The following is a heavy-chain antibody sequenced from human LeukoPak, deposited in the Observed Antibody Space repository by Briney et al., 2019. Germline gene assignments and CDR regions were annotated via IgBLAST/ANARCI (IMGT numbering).Heavy chain of an antibody. V-gene: IGHV4-34*01. CDR2: INHSGSP. CDR3: ARGSGGRSDY. CDR1: GGSFSDHY. D-gene: IGHD4-23*01. Sequence: SETLSLTCAVYGGSFSDHYWSWIRQPPGKGLEWIGEINHSGSPNYNPSLKSRVTISVDTSKNQFSLKLSSVTAADTAVYFCARGSGGRSDYWGQGTLVTVSS. J-gene: IGHJ4*02.